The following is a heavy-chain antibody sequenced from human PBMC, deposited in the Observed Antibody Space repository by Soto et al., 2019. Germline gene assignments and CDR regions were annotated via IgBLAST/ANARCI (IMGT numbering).Heavy chain of an antibody. CDR3: ARDAGNGPPDY. J-gene: IGHJ4*02. CDR1: GFIFSNYW. CDR2: IKSDGSST. Sequence: GGSLRLSCAASGFIFSNYWMHWVRQAPGKRLVWVARIKSDGSSTSYADSAKGRFTISRDNAKNTLYLQMNSLRAEDTAVYYCARDAGNGPPDYWGRGTLVTVSS. V-gene: IGHV3-74*01.